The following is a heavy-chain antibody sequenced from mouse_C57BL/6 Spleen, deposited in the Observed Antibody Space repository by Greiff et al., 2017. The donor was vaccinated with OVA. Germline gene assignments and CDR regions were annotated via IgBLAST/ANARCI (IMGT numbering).Heavy chain of an antibody. CDR3: TGRGVLRSEY. V-gene: IGHV6-3*01. J-gene: IGHJ2*01. D-gene: IGHD1-1*01. Sequence: EVKLEESGGGLVLPGGSMKLSCVASGFTFSNYLMNWVRQSPVKGLEWVAQIILKSDNYATHYAESVKGRFTISRDDSKSSVYLQMNNLRDEDTGIYYGTGRGVLRSEYWGQGTTLTVSS. CDR2: IILKSDNYAT. CDR1: GFTFSNYL.